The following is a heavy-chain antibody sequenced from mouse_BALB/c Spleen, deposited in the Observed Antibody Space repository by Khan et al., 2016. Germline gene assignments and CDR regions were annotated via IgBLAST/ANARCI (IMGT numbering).Heavy chain of an antibody. CDR3: EREGLRRGFAY. D-gene: IGHD2-4*01. CDR2: ISDGGSYT. J-gene: IGHJ3*01. CDR1: GFTFSDYY. Sequence: EVELVESGGGLVKPGGSLKLSCAASGFTFSDYYMYWVRQTPEKRLEWVATISDGGSYTYYPDSVKGRFTISRDNAKNNLYLQMSSLKSEDSAVYYCEREGLRRGFAYWGQGTLVTVSA. V-gene: IGHV5-4*02.